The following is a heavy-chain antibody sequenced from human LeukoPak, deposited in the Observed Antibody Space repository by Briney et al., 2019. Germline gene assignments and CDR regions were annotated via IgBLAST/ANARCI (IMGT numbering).Heavy chain of an antibody. J-gene: IGHJ1*01. CDR3: AKDDDWGRYKH. V-gene: IGHV3-48*01. CDR1: GFTFSSYE. CDR2: ISSSSSTI. Sequence: PGGSLRLSCAASGFTFSSYEMNWVRQAPGKGLEWVSYISSSSSTIYYADSVKGRFTISRDNAKNSLYLQMNSLRAEDTAVYYCAKDDDWGRYKHWGQGTLVTVSS. D-gene: IGHD3-16*01.